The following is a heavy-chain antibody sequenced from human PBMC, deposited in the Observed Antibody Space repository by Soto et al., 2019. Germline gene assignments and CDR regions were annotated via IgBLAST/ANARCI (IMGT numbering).Heavy chain of an antibody. CDR3: AKPYYDFWSGLDY. J-gene: IGHJ4*02. Sequence: PGGSLRLSCAASGFTFSSYGMHWVRQAPGKGLEWVAVISYDGSNKYYADSVKGRFTISRDNSKNTLYLQMNSLRAEDTAVYYCAKPYYDFWSGLDYWGQGTLVTV. CDR1: GFTFSSYG. D-gene: IGHD3-3*01. CDR2: ISYDGSNK. V-gene: IGHV3-30*18.